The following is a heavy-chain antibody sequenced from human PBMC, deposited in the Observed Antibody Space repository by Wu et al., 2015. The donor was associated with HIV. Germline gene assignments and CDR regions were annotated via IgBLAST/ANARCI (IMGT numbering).Heavy chain of an antibody. CDR2: LIPMYGTA. CDR3: TGGGGRTSMDPFDF. CDR1: GATFSNYG. J-gene: IGHJ4*02. D-gene: IGHD5-18*01. V-gene: IGHV1-69*18. Sequence: QVQVVQSGAEVKNPGSSVRVSCKASGATFSNYGLSWVRQAPGQGLEWVGRLIPMYGTANYAQKFQDRVTITADESTSTAYMDVSSLRSDDTAVYYCTGGGGRTSMDPFDFWGQGTLVTVSS.